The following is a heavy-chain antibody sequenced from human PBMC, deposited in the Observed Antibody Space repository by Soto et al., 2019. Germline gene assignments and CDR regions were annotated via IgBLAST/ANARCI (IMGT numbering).Heavy chain of an antibody. D-gene: IGHD2-2*01. CDR1: GGSFSGYY. V-gene: IGHV4-34*01. CDR3: ARVGDIVVVPAARGYWFDP. CDR2: INHSGST. J-gene: IGHJ5*02. Sequence: PSETLSLTCAVYGGSFSGYYWSWIRQPPGKGLEWIGEINHSGSTNYNPSLKSRVTISVDTSKNQFSLKLSSVTAADTAVYYRARVGDIVVVPAARGYWFDPWGQGTLVTVSS.